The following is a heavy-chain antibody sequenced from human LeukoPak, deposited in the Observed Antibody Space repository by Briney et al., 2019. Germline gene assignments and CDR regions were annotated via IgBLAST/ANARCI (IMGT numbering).Heavy chain of an antibody. CDR3: AGLGITMIGGV. CDR1: GFTFSYYS. Sequence: PGGPLRLSWVAAGFTFSYYSMNWVRQAPGMGLEWVSFISSSNYIYYADSLQGRFTISSDNAKNSSYLQLNSLKAEDTAVYYCAGLGITMIGGVWRKGTTVSIPS. CDR2: ISSSNYI. V-gene: IGHV3-69-1*02. J-gene: IGHJ6*04. D-gene: IGHD3-10*02.